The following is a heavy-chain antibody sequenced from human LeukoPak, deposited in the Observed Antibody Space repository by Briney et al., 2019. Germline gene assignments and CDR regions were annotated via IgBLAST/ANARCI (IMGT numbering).Heavy chain of an antibody. J-gene: IGHJ5*01. V-gene: IGHV3-48*04. D-gene: IGHD5-18*01. CDR1: GFTFSSYS. CDR3: ARDPGDTAMAPENWFDS. Sequence: GGSLRLSCAASGFTFSSYSMNWVRQAPGKGLEWVSYISSSSSTIYYADSVKGRFTISRDNAKNSLYLQMNSLRAEDTAVYYCARDPGDTAMAPENWFDSWGQGTLVTVSS. CDR2: ISSSSSTI.